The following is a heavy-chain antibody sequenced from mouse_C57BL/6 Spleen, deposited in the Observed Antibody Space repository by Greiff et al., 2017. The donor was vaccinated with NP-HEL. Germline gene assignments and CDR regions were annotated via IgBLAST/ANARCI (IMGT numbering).Heavy chain of an antibody. CDR1: GYAFTNYL. Sequence: QVHVKQSGAELVRPGTSVKVSCKASGYAFTNYLIEWVKQRPGQGLEWIGVINPGSGGTNYNEKFKGKATLTADKSSSTAYMQRSSLTSEDSAVYFCARNYDYDGGFDVWGTGTTVTVSS. V-gene: IGHV1-54*01. D-gene: IGHD2-4*01. CDR3: ARNYDYDGGFDV. CDR2: INPGSGGT. J-gene: IGHJ1*03.